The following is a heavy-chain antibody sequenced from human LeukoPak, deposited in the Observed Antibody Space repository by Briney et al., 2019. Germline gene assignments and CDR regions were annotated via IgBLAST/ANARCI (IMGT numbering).Heavy chain of an antibody. CDR1: GFTFSSYW. Sequence: GGSLRLSCAASGFTFSSYWMTWVRQAPGKGLEWVANIKQDGSERNYVDSVKGRFTISRDNAKNSLYLQMNTLRDEDTAVYYCATGAGCGYWGRGTLVTVSS. CDR3: ATGAGCGY. V-gene: IGHV3-7*03. J-gene: IGHJ4*02. CDR2: IKQDGSER. D-gene: IGHD6-19*01.